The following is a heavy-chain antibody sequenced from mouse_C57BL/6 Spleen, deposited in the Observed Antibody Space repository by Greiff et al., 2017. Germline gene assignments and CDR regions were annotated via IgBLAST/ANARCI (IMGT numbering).Heavy chain of an antibody. CDR2: INPNNGGT. J-gene: IGHJ4*01. CDR1: GYTFTDYY. V-gene: IGHV1-26*01. CDR3: ARSVYYGSSMDY. D-gene: IGHD1-1*01. Sequence: VQLQQSGPELVKPGASVKISCKASGYTFTDYYMNWVKQSHGKSLEWIGDINPNNGGTSFNQKFKGKATLTVDKSSSTAYMELRSLTSEDSAVYYCARSVYYGSSMDYWGQGTSVTVSS.